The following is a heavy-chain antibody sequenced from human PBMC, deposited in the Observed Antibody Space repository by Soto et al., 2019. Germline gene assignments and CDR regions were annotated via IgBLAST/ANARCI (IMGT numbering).Heavy chain of an antibody. CDR2: IYYTGTT. V-gene: IGHV4-59*01. D-gene: IGHD6-13*01. J-gene: IGHJ4*02. CDR3: AKYRRTEAEGFTLDY. CDR1: GDSINNSY. Sequence: SETLSLTCAVSGDSINNSYWSWIRQPPGKRLEWIGNIYYTGTTTYNPSLESRVTMSVDTSKHQFSLKLNSVDAADTAVYYCAKYRRTEAEGFTLDYWGRGPLVTVSS.